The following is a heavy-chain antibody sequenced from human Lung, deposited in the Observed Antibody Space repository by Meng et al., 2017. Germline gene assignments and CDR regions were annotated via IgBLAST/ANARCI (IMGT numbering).Heavy chain of an antibody. CDR1: GGSISSGGYY. Sequence: QVQLQESGPGLVKPSQTPSLTCPVSGGSISSGGYYWSWIRQHPGKGLEWIGYIYYSGSTYYNPSLKSRVTISVDTSKNQFSLKLSSVTAADTAVYYCAREDYYDSSGYQYWGQGTLVTVSS. V-gene: IGHV4-31*03. CDR2: IYYSGST. D-gene: IGHD3-22*01. J-gene: IGHJ4*02. CDR3: AREDYYDSSGYQY.